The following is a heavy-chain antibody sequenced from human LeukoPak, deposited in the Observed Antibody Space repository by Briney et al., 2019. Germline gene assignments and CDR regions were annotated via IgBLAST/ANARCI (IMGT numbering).Heavy chain of an antibody. J-gene: IGHJ4*02. Sequence: GGSLRLSCAASGLTFSSHWMHWVRQAPGKGLVWVSRINSDGSSTSYADSVKGRFTISRDNAKNTLYLQMNSLRAEDTAVYYCARSFDSYGYGDFDYWGQGTLVTVSS. CDR2: INSDGSST. V-gene: IGHV3-74*01. D-gene: IGHD5-18*01. CDR3: ARSFDSYGYGDFDY. CDR1: GLTFSSHW.